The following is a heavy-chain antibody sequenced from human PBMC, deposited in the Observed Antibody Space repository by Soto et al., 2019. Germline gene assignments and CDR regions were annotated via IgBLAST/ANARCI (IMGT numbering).Heavy chain of an antibody. CDR2: INPNSGGT. J-gene: IGHJ6*02. Sequence: ASVKVSCKASGYTFTGYYIHWVRQAPGQGLEWMGWINPNSGGTNYAQKFQGWVTMTRDTSISTAYMELSRLRSDDTAVYYCARVNTGYCSGGSCLPNITGYYYGMDVWGQGTTVTVSS. CDR3: ARVNTGYCSGGSCLPNITGYYYGMDV. D-gene: IGHD2-15*01. V-gene: IGHV1-2*04. CDR1: GYTFTGYY.